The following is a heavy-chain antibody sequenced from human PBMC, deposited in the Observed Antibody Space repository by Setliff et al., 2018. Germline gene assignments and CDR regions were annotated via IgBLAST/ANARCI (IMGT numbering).Heavy chain of an antibody. CDR3: AREGGTDRYLDY. CDR1: GGSITRSSYY. J-gene: IGHJ4*02. V-gene: IGHV4-39*07. D-gene: IGHD3-16*01. Sequence: SETLSLTCTASGGSITRSSYYWGWIRQTPGKGLEWIGSIYYSGSTYYSPSLKSRVTISLDTSKKQFSLNLSSVTAADTAVYYCAREGGTDRYLDYWGRGTPVTVSS. CDR2: IYYSGST.